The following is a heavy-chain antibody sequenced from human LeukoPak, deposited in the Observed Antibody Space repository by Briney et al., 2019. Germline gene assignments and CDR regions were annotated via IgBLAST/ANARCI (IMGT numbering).Heavy chain of an antibody. CDR3: VRDGGYRGYEY. CDR1: GFTFGSYW. Sequence: GGSLRLSCAASGFTFGSYWMTWVRQAPGKGLEWVANIKQDGSERYYVDSMKGRITISRDNAKKSLYLEVNSLSAEDTAVYYCVRDGGYRGYEYWGQGTLVTVSS. V-gene: IGHV3-7*04. D-gene: IGHD5-12*01. CDR2: IKQDGSER. J-gene: IGHJ4*02.